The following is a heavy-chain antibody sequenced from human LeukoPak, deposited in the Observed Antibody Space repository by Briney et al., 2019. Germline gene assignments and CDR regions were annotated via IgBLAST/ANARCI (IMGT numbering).Heavy chain of an antibody. CDR2: TSTSGGSA. CDR1: GFTFSRNA. D-gene: IGHD1-26*01. Sequence: GGSLRLSCAASGFTFSRNAMNWVRQAPGKGLEWVSATSTSGGSAYYADSVKGRFTISRDNSKNTLYLQMDSLRADDTAVYYCARYSGSYYYPPAWDLWGQGTLVTVSS. J-gene: IGHJ4*02. CDR3: ARYSGSYYYPPAWDL. V-gene: IGHV3-23*01.